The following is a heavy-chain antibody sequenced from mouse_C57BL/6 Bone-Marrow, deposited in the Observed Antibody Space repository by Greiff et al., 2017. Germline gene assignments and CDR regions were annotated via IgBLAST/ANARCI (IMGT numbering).Heavy chain of an antibody. V-gene: IGHV1-81*01. J-gene: IGHJ2*01. CDR2: IYPRSGNT. D-gene: IGHD4-1*01. CDR1: GYTFTSYG. Sequence: QVQLQQSGAELARPGASVKLSCKASGYTFTSYGISWVKQRTGPGLEWIGEIYPRSGNTYYNEKFKGKATLTADKSSSTAYMELRSLTSEDSAVYFCARSTGTGGFDYWGQGTTLTVSS. CDR3: ARSTGTGGFDY.